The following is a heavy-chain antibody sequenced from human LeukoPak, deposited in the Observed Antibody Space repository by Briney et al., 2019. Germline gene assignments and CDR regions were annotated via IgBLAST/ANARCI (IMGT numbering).Heavy chain of an antibody. Sequence: GRSLRLSCAASAFTFSSHAMHWVRQAPGKGLEWVALISYDGSNKYYADSVKGRFTISRDSSRNTLYLQINSLRAEDTAVYYCAREGWNDIYFDYWGQGTLVTVSS. CDR1: AFTFSSHA. J-gene: IGHJ4*02. V-gene: IGHV3-30*14. CDR3: AREGWNDIYFDY. CDR2: ISYDGSNK. D-gene: IGHD1-1*01.